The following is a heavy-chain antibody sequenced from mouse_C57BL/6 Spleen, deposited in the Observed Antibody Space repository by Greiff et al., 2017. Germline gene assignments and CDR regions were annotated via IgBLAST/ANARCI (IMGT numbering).Heavy chain of an antibody. V-gene: IGHV14-4*01. CDR1: GFNIKDDY. Sequence: EVQLQQSGAELVRPGASVKLSCTASGFNIKDDYMHWVKQRPEQGLEWIGWIDPENGYTEYASKFQGKATLTVDTASNTAYLQLSSLTSEDHAVYYCVYDYASAYWGQGTPVTVSA. CDR2: IDPENGYT. J-gene: IGHJ3*01. CDR3: VYDYASAY. D-gene: IGHD2-4*01.